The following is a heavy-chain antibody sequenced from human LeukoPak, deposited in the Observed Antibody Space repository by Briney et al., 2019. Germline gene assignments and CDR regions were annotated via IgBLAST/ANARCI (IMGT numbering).Heavy chain of an antibody. D-gene: IGHD6-19*01. J-gene: IGHJ4*02. CDR2: ISGSGGST. CDR1: GFTFSSYA. V-gene: IGHV3-23*01. CDR3: AKERIAVAGTLCFDY. Sequence: GGFLRLSCAASGFTFSSYAMSWVRQAPGKGLEWVSAISGSGGSTYYADSVKGRFTISRDNSKNTLYLQMNSLRAEDTAVYYCAKERIAVAGTLCFDYWAREPWSPSPQ.